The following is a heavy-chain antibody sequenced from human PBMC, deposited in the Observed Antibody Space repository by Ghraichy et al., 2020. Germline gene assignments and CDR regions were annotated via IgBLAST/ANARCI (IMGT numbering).Heavy chain of an antibody. CDR2: TSNDGSNK. CDR3: AKGSVRGYYYGMDV. J-gene: IGHJ6*02. CDR1: GFTFSSHG. Sequence: KTLSLTCAASGFTFSSHGIHWVRQAPGKGLEWVAVTSNDGSNKYYADSVKGRFTISSDNSKSTLYLQMNSLRAEDTAVYYCAKGSVRGYYYGMDVWGQGTTVIVSS. D-gene: IGHD1-26*01. V-gene: IGHV3-30*18.